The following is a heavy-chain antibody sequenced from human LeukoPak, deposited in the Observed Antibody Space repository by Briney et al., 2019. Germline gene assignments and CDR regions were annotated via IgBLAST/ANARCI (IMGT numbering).Heavy chain of an antibody. CDR1: GYTFTGYY. CDR2: INPNSGGT. CDR3: ARGPLGAYCSGGSCAGDY. D-gene: IGHD2-15*01. V-gene: IGHV1-2*06. Sequence: AASVKVSCKASGYTFTGYYMHWVRQAPGQGLEWMGRINPNSGGTNYAQKFQGRVTMTRDTSISTAYMELSRLRSDDTAVYYCARGPLGAYCSGGSCAGDYWGQGTLVTVSS. J-gene: IGHJ4*02.